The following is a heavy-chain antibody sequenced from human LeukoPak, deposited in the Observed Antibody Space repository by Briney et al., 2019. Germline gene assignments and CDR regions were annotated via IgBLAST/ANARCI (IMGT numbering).Heavy chain of an antibody. CDR1: GFTFSSYG. V-gene: IGHV3-15*01. D-gene: IGHD1-14*01. CDR3: TTELDVRPNHY. J-gene: IGHJ4*02. Sequence: GGTLRLSCAGSGFTFSSYGMSWVRQAPGKGLEWVGRIKRKSDGGTTDYAAPVKGRFTISRDDSKNTLYLQMNSLKSEDTAVYYCTTELDVRPNHYWGQGTLVTVSS. CDR2: IKRKSDGGTT.